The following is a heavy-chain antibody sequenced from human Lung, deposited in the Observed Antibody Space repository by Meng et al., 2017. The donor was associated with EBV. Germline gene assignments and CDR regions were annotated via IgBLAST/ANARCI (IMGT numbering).Heavy chain of an antibody. CDR1: GYTFTSYD. D-gene: IGHD6-19*01. Sequence: VKRVQSGAEVKKPGASVKVSCKASGYTFTSYDINWVRQATGQGLEWMGWMNPNSGNTGYAQKFQGRVTMTRNTSISTAYMELSRLRSDDTAVYYCARSMGSGGWYVDYWGQGTLVTVSS. CDR3: ARSMGSGGWYVDY. CDR2: MNPNSGNT. J-gene: IGHJ4*02. V-gene: IGHV1-8*01.